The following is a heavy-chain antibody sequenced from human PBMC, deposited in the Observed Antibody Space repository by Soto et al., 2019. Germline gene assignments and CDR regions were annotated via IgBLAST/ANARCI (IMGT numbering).Heavy chain of an antibody. CDR1: GASCSSHW. CDR2: INQDGFGK. V-gene: IGHV3-7*05. CDR3: AKDHGSGSYPY. Sequence: GGSRRVACVVSGASCSSHWMTWVRQAPGKGLEWVASINQDGFGKYYVDSVRGRFTISRDNAKNSVYLQMDSLRAEDTAVYYCAKDHGSGSYPYWGQGTLVTVSS. D-gene: IGHD1-26*01. J-gene: IGHJ4*02.